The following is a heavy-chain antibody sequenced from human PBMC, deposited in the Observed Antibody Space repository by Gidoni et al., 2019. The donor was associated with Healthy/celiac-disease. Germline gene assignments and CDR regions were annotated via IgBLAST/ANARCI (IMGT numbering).Heavy chain of an antibody. J-gene: IGHJ4*02. V-gene: IGHV4-34*01. Sequence: EINHSGSTNYNPSLKSRVTISVDTSKNQFSLKLSSVTAADTAVYYCALTPSGWYFDYWGQGTLVTVSS. CDR3: ALTPSGWYFDY. CDR2: INHSGST. D-gene: IGHD6-19*01.